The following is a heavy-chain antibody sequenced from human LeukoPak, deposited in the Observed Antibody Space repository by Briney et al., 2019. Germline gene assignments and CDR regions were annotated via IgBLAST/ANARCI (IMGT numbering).Heavy chain of an antibody. CDR3: ARSTVAATVAFDI. J-gene: IGHJ3*02. Sequence: GGSLRLSCAASGFTFSSYTMNWVRQAPGKGLEWVSSISSSSSYICYADSVKGRFTISRDNAKNSLYLQMNSLGAEDTAVYYCARSTVAATVAFDIWGQGTMVTVSS. V-gene: IGHV3-21*01. CDR2: ISSSSSYI. CDR1: GFTFSSYT. D-gene: IGHD6-19*01.